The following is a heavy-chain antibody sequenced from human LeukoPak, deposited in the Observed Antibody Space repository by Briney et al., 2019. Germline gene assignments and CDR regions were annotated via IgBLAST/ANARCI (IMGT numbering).Heavy chain of an antibody. CDR3: AREPDA. V-gene: IGHV4-39*07. J-gene: IGHJ5*02. Sequence: SETLSLTCTDSGDSIRRSNYHWGWIRQPPGKGLEWLGTVHHTGRAFYNPSLRGRTTVSVDTSKNEFSLKLTSVTAADTALYYCAREPDAWGQGILVIVSS. CDR1: GDSIRRSNYH. CDR2: VHHTGRA.